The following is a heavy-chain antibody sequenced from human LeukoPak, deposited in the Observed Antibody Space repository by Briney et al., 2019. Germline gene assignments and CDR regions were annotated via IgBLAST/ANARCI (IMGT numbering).Heavy chain of an antibody. V-gene: IGHV4-34*01. D-gene: IGHD2/OR15-2a*01. J-gene: IGHJ4*02. CDR3: ATRQNKYYFDY. CDR2: INHSGST. CDR1: GGSFSGYY. Sequence: SETLSLTCAVYGGSFSGYYWSWIRQPPGKGLEWIGEINHSGSTNYNPSLKSRVTISVDKSKNQFSLKLSSVTAADTAVYYCATRQNKYYFDYWGQGTLVTVSS.